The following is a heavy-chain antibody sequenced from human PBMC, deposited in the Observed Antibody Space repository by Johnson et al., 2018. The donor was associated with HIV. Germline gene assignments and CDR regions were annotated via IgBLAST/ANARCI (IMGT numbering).Heavy chain of an antibody. D-gene: IGHD4-23*01. Sequence: QVHLVESGGGLIQPGGSLRLSCAASGFTVSSNYMSWVRQAPGKGLEWVAVISYDGSKRYYADSVRGRFTISRDNSKNMLYLQVNGLRVEDTAVFYCASGEDYGGNYGALDIWGQGTMVTVSS. CDR3: ASGEDYGGNYGALDI. CDR1: GFTVSSNY. CDR2: ISYDGSKR. V-gene: IGHV3-30*03. J-gene: IGHJ3*02.